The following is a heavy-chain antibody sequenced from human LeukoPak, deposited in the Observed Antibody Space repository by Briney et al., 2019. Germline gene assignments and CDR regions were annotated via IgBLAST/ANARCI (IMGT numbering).Heavy chain of an antibody. CDR1: GYTFTSYD. J-gene: IGHJ4*02. CDR3: AKEYYQLLQALLFDY. D-gene: IGHD2-2*01. Sequence: ASVKVSCKASGYTFTSYDINWVRQATGQGLEWMGWMNPNSGNTGYAQKFQGRVTMTRNTSISTAYMELSSLRSEDTAVYYCAKEYYQLLQALLFDYWGQGTLVTVSS. V-gene: IGHV1-8*01. CDR2: MNPNSGNT.